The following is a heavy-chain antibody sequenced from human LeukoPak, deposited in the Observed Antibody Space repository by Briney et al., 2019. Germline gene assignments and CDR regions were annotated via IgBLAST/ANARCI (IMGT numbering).Heavy chain of an antibody. V-gene: IGHV3-23*01. CDR3: AKEGGDFWSGYNWFDP. D-gene: IGHD3-3*01. J-gene: IGHJ5*02. CDR2: ISGSGGST. CDR1: GFTFSSYA. Sequence: PGGSLRLSCAASGFTFSSYAMSWVRQAPGKGLEWVSAISGSGGSTYYADSVKGRFTISRDNSKNTLYLQMNSLRAEDTAVYYCAKEGGDFWSGYNWFDPWGQGTLVTVSS.